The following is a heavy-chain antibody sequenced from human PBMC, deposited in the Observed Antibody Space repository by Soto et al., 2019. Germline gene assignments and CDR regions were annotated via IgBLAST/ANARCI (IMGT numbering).Heavy chain of an antibody. V-gene: IGHV1-69*06. CDR1: GGTFSSYS. CDR2: IIPIFGTA. CDR3: ARGRADYYGSGSYYIPSI. D-gene: IGHD3-10*01. J-gene: IGHJ4*02. Sequence: SVKVSCKASGGTFSSYSISWVRQSPVQGLEWMGGIIPIFGTANYAQKFQGRVTITADKSTSTAYMELSSLRSEDTAVYYCARGRADYYGSGSYYIPSIWGQGTLVTVSS.